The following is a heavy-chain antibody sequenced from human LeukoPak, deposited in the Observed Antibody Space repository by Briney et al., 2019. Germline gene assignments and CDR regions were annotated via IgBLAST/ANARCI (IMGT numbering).Heavy chain of an antibody. V-gene: IGHV3-15*01. CDR2: FKSKTDGGTT. J-gene: IGHJ5*02. D-gene: IGHD3-22*01. CDR3: TTLGVTMIVVATGWFDP. CDR1: GLTFSKAR. Sequence: EAGGSQSLPCAASGLTFSKARMSCARLAPGKGVEWVGRFKSKTDGGTTDYAAPVKGRFTISRDDSKNTLYLQMNSLKTEDTAVYYCTTLGVTMIVVATGWFDPWGQGTLVTVPS.